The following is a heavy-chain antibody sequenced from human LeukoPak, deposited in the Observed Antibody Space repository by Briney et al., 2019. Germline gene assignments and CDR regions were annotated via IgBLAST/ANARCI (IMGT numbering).Heavy chain of an antibody. V-gene: IGHV5-51*01. Sequence: GESLKISCKSSGYSFTNYWIGWVRQMPGKGLEWMGIIYPGDSDTRFSPSFQGQVTISADKSINTAYLQWSSLKASDTAMYYCARQVASRTASGYWGQGTLVTVSS. CDR3: ARQVASRTASGY. CDR2: IYPGDSDT. D-gene: IGHD5-12*01. CDR1: GYSFTNYW. J-gene: IGHJ4*02.